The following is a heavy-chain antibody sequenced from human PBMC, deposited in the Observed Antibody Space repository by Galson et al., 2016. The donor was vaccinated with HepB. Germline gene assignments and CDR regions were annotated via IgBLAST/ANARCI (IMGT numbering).Heavy chain of an antibody. Sequence: LSLTCSVSGGSISSSAYWGWIRQPPGKGLEWIANIHYSGSIDYKSSLKSRVTISLDKFKNQFSLKLNSVTAADAAFYYCARPRDYGFDNWGQGTLVTVYS. D-gene: IGHD4-17*01. CDR1: GGSISSSAY. CDR3: ARPRDYGFDN. J-gene: IGHJ4*02. V-gene: IGHV4-39*01. CDR2: IHYSGSI.